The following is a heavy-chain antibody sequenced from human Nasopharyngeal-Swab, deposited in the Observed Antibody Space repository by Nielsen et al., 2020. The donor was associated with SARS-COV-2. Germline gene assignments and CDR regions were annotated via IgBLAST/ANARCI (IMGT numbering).Heavy chain of an antibody. Sequence: ASVKVSCTASGYTFTSYSMHWVRQAPGQGLEWMGRINPNSGGTNYAQKFQGRVTMTRDTSISTAYMELRRLRSDDTDVYYCARDPTSVAGTGGYYYGMDVWGQGTTVTVSS. D-gene: IGHD6-19*01. J-gene: IGHJ6*02. CDR3: ARDPTSVAGTGGYYYGMDV. CDR2: INPNSGGT. V-gene: IGHV1-2*05. CDR1: GYTFTSYS.